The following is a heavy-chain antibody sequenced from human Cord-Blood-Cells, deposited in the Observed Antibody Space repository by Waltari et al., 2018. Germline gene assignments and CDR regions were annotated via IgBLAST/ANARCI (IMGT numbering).Heavy chain of an antibody. D-gene: IGHD1-7*01. V-gene: IGHV1-69*01. CDR1: GGTFSSYA. CDR2: IIPIFGTA. Sequence: QVQLVQSGAEVKKPGSSVKVSCKAAGGTFSSYAISWVRQATGQGLEWMGGIIPIFGTANYAQKFQGRVTITADESTSTAYMELSSLRSEDTAVYYCARDDNIGFNWNSLYYYYYIDVWGKGTTVTVSS. CDR3: ARDDNIGFNWNSLYYYYYIDV. J-gene: IGHJ6*03.